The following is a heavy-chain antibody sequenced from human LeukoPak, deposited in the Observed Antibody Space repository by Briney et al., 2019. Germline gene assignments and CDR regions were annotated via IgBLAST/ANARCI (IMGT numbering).Heavy chain of an antibody. CDR1: GFTFSTYS. J-gene: IGHJ4*02. V-gene: IGHV3-21*01. CDR2: ISYSSTYI. Sequence: GGSLRLSCAASGFTFSTYSMNWVRQAPGKGLEWVSSISYSSTYIYYAVSVKGRFTISRDNAKNSLYLQMNSLRAEDTAVYYCARDRVVYGDSPNFDYWGQGTLVTASS. CDR3: ARDRVVYGDSPNFDY. D-gene: IGHD4-17*01.